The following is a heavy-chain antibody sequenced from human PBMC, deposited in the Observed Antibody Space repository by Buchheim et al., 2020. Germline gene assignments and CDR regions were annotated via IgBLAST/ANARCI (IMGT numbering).Heavy chain of an antibody. CDR3: AKDLLHSSSWWGVFDS. V-gene: IGHV3-23*01. J-gene: IGHJ4*02. CDR2: ISGTGGAP. CDR1: GLSFTSYG. Sequence: EVQLLESGGGLVRPGGSLRVSCAASGLSFTSYGVSWVRQAPGKGLEWVAIISGTGGAPYYADSVKGRFTISSDRSKGTVVLPMNDLRVEDTAVYYCAKDLLHSSSWWGVFDSWGQGT. D-gene: IGHD3-10*01.